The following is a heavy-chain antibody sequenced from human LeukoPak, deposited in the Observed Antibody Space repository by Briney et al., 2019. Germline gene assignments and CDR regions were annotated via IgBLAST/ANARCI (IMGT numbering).Heavy chain of an antibody. CDR1: GGSISSGSYS. CDR3: ARDSTDDAFDI. D-gene: IGHD2-2*01. CDR2: IYHSGST. V-gene: IGHV4-30-2*05. Sequence: SQTLSLTCAVSGGSISSGSYSWTWIRQPPGKGLEWIGYIYHSGSTYYNPSLKSRVTISVGTSKNQFSLKLSSVTAADTAVYYCARDSTDDAFDIWGQGTMVTVSS. J-gene: IGHJ3*02.